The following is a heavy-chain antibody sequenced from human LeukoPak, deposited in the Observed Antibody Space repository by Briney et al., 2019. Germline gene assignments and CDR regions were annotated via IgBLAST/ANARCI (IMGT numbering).Heavy chain of an antibody. CDR2: ISYDGSNK. CDR1: GFTFSSYG. CDR3: AKSRSHSSAWYGSDFDH. D-gene: IGHD6-19*01. V-gene: IGHV3-30*18. J-gene: IGHJ4*02. Sequence: PGRSLRLSCAASGFTFSSYGMHWVRQAPGKGLEWVAVISYDGSNKYYADSVKGRFTISRDNSNNTLYLQMNSLRAEDTALYYCAKSRSHSSAWYGSDFDHWGQGTLVTVSS.